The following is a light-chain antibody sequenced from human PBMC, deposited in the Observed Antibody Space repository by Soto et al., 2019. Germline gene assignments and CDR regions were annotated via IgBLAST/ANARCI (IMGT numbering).Light chain of an antibody. J-gene: IGKJ4*01. CDR2: AAS. CDR3: QQSYSTLALT. V-gene: IGKV1-39*01. Sequence: VQMTQSPSSLSASVGYRVTITCRASHSISSYLNWYQQKPGEAPKPLIYAASSLQSGVPSRFSGSGSGTDFTLTISSLQPEDFATYYCQQSYSTLALTFGGGTKVDIK. CDR1: HSISSY.